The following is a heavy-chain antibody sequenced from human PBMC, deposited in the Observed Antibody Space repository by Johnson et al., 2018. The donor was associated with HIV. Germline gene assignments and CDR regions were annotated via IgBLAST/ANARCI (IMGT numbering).Heavy chain of an antibody. CDR1: GFTFSSYA. V-gene: IGHV3-30*04. D-gene: IGHD1-26*01. CDR3: ASLVGDTYLNAFDI. J-gene: IGHJ3*02. CDR2: ISYDGSNK. Sequence: QVQLVESGGGVVQPGRSLRLSCAASGFTFSSYAMHWVRQAPGTGLEWVAVISYDGSNKYYADSVKGRFTISRDNSKNTLYLQMNSLRAEDTAVYYCASLVGDTYLNAFDIWGQGTMVTVSS.